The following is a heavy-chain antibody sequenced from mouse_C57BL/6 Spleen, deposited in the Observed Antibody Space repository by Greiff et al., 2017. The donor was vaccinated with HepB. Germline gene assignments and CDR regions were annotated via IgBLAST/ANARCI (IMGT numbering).Heavy chain of an antibody. CDR2: ISDGGSYT. J-gene: IGHJ3*01. Sequence: EVMLVESGGGLVKPGGSLKLSCAASGFTFSSYAMSWVRQTPEKRLEWVATISDGGSYTYYPDNVKGRFTISRDNAKNNLYLQMSHLKSEDTAMYYCASLTPVPFAYWGQGTLVTVSA. CDR3: ASLTPVPFAY. V-gene: IGHV5-4*03. CDR1: GFTFSSYA.